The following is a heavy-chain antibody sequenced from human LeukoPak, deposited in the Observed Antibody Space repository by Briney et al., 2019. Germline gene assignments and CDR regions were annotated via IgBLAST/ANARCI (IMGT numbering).Heavy chain of an antibody. Sequence: ASVKVSCKASGYTFTSYDINWVRQATGHGLEWMGWMNPNSGNTGYAQKFQGRVTMTRNTSMSTAYMKLSSLTAEDTAVYYCARVREYDILTGYYSFDYWGQGTLVTVAS. CDR2: MNPNSGNT. V-gene: IGHV1-8*01. CDR1: GYTFTSYD. J-gene: IGHJ4*02. CDR3: ARVREYDILTGYYSFDY. D-gene: IGHD3-9*01.